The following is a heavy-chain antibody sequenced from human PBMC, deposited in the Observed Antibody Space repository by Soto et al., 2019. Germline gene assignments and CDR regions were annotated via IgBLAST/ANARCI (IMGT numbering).Heavy chain of an antibody. Sequence: QVQLVESGGGVVQPGRSLTLSCAASDFTFSSYGIHWVRQAPGKGLEWVAVISYDGSNKQYGDSVKGRFTRSRDNSKNTVHLQMNSLRVEDTAVYYCAKDTYYHDSSGYYVFDYWGQGTLVTVSS. CDR3: AKDTYYHDSSGYYVFDY. CDR2: ISYDGSNK. D-gene: IGHD3-22*01. J-gene: IGHJ4*02. CDR1: DFTFSSYG. V-gene: IGHV3-30*18.